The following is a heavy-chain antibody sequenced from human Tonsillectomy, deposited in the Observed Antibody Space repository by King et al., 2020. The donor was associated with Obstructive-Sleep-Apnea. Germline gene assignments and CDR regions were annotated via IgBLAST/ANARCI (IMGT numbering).Heavy chain of an antibody. CDR2: ISSSSSYI. D-gene: IGHD3-9*01. J-gene: IGHJ4*02. CDR1: GFTFSSYS. Sequence: QLVQSGGGLVKPGGSLRLSCAASGFTFSSYSMNWVRQAPGKGLEWVSSISSSSSYIYYADSVKGRFTISRDNAKNSLYLQMNSLRAEDTAVYYCARDRILTGYSTPFDYWGQGTLVTVSS. CDR3: ARDRILTGYSTPFDY. V-gene: IGHV3-21*01.